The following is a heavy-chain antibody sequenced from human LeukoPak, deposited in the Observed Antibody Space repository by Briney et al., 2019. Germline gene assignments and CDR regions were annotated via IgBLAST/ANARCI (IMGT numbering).Heavy chain of an antibody. Sequence: ASVKVSCKASGYTFTSYDINWVRQATGQGLEWMGWMNPNSGNTGYAQKFQGRVTMTRNTSISTAYMELSSLRSEDTAVYYCARQFEGGPEVAQLRYFDWLRPRVWFDPWGQGTLVTVSS. J-gene: IGHJ5*02. CDR1: GYTFTSYD. V-gene: IGHV1-8*01. CDR2: MNPNSGNT. CDR3: ARQFEGGPEVAQLRYFDWLRPRVWFDP. D-gene: IGHD3-9*01.